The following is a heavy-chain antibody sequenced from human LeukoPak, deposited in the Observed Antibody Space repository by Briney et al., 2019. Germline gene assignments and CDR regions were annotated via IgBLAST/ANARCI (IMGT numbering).Heavy chain of an antibody. Sequence: SQTLSLTCAVSGGSISSGGFYWGWIRQHPGNLEWIGFIYYSRSTYYNPSLKSRVSISVDTSKNQFSLKLSSVTAADTAVYFCATTSVGYYAFDIWGQGTMVTVSS. CDR1: GGSISSGGFY. CDR2: IYYSRST. D-gene: IGHD2-21*01. CDR3: ATTSVGYYAFDI. V-gene: IGHV4-31*11. J-gene: IGHJ3*02.